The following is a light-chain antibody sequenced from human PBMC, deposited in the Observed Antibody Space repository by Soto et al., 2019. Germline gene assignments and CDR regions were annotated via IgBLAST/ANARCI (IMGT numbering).Light chain of an antibody. Sequence: EIGMTQSPATLSVSPGERATLSCRASQSVSSNLAWYQQKPGQAPRLLIYGASTRATSIPARFSGSGSAIVLTLTISSLQSEDFAIYYCQQYNNWPRTFGQGTKVEIK. V-gene: IGKV3-15*01. CDR3: QQYNNWPRT. J-gene: IGKJ1*01. CDR1: QSVSSN. CDR2: GAS.